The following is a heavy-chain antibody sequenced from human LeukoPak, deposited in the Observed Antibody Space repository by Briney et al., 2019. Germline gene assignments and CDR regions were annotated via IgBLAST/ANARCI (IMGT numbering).Heavy chain of an antibody. CDR2: INTDGIDT. V-gene: IGHV3-74*01. Sequence: SGGSLRLSCTASGFTFSSYWMHWVRQAPGKGLVWVSRINTDGIDTSHADSVKGRFTISRDNAKNTLYLQLDSLRAEDTAMYYCARDYCSSTTCYLDHWGQGTLVTVSS. J-gene: IGHJ4*02. CDR3: ARDYCSSTTCYLDH. D-gene: IGHD2-2*01. CDR1: GFTFSSYW.